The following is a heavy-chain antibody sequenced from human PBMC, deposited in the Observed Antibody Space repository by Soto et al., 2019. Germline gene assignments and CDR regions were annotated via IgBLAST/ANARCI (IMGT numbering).Heavy chain of an antibody. J-gene: IGHJ4*02. CDR1: GLTFSSYW. CDR3: ARLSRGPRTYSK. V-gene: IGHV3-7*01. D-gene: IGHD4-4*01. Sequence: HPGGSLRVSCAASGLTFSSYWMSLVRQAPGKGLEWVANIKQDGSEKYDVDSVKGRFTISRDNAENSLYLQMNSLRAEDTPVYYCARLSRGPRTYSKWGQGTLVTVSS. CDR2: IKQDGSEK.